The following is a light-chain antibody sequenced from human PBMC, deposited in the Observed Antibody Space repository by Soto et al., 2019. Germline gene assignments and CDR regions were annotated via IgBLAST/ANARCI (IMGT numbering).Light chain of an antibody. V-gene: IGLV3-21*02. CDR1: DIGSKS. CDR2: DAS. J-gene: IGLJ3*02. Sequence: SYELTQPPSVSVAPGQTARITCGGNDIGSKSVHWYRQKPGQAPVLVVYDASDRPSGIPERFSGSNSGNTATLTISRVEAGDEADYYCQVWESSGDQWVFGGGTKLTVL. CDR3: QVWESSGDQWV.